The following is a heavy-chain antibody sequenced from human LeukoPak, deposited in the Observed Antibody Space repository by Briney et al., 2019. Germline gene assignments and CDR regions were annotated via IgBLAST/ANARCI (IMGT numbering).Heavy chain of an antibody. CDR3: ARDLVVVVPAAILHAFDI. J-gene: IGHJ3*02. CDR1: GGTFSSYA. Sequence: SVKVSCKASGGTFSSYAISWVRQAPGQGLEWMGGIIPIFGTANYAQKFQGRVTITADESTSTAYMELSSLRSEDTAVYYCARDLVVVVPAAILHAFDIWGQGTMVTVSS. CDR2: IIPIFGTA. V-gene: IGHV1-69*13. D-gene: IGHD2-2*02.